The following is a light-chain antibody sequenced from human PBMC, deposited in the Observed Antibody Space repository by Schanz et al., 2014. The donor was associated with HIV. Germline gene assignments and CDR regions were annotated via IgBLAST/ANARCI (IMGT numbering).Light chain of an antibody. V-gene: IGLV2-14*01. CDR3: QVWESGSAL. Sequence: QSALTQPASLSGSPGQSITISCTGTSSDVGGYKFVSWYQQHPGKAPKLLLYDVSIRVRPSGVSNRFSGSNSGNTATLAISGVEAGDEADYYCQVWESGSALFGGGTKLTVL. J-gene: IGLJ2*01. CDR2: DVS. CDR1: SSDVGGYKF.